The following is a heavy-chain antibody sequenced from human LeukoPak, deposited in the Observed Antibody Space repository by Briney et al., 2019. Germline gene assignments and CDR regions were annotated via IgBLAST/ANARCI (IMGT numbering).Heavy chain of an antibody. J-gene: IGHJ4*02. V-gene: IGHV3-21*06. CDR1: GFTFSSYN. Sequence: GRSLRLSCSASGFTFSSYNMNWVRPAPGKGLEWVSGVSNWSSYIYYDDSLKGRVTISRDNVKNSLYLQMNSLRAEDTAVYYCARDLKETAMGESAHDYWGQGTLVTVSS. CDR3: ARDLKETAMGESAHDY. D-gene: IGHD5-18*01. CDR2: VSNWSSYI.